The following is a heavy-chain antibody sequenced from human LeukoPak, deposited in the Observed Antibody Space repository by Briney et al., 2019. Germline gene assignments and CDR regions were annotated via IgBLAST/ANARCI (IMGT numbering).Heavy chain of an antibody. V-gene: IGHV1-69*01. J-gene: IGHJ4*02. D-gene: IGHD3-22*01. CDR3: AIYYYDSSGSRMIPFDY. Sequence: ASVKLSCKASGGTFSSYAISWVRQAPGQGLEWMGGIIPIFGTANYAQTFQGRVTITADESTSTAYMELSSLRTEDTAVYYCAIYYYDSSGSRMIPFDYWGQGTLVTVSS. CDR2: IIPIFGTA. CDR1: GGTFSSYA.